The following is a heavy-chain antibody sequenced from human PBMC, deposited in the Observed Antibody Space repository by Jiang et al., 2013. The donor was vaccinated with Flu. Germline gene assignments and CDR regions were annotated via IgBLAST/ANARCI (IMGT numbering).Heavy chain of an antibody. J-gene: IGHJ4*02. CDR2: IKQDGSEK. CDR3: ARVGYCSGGSCYNFDY. Sequence: GFTFSSYWMSWVRQASRKGLEWVANIKQDGSEKYYVDSVKGRFTISRDNAKNSLYLQMNSLRAEDTAVYYCARVGYCSGGSCYNFDYWGQGTLVTVSS. D-gene: IGHD2-15*01. V-gene: IGHV3-7*01. CDR1: GFTFSSYW.